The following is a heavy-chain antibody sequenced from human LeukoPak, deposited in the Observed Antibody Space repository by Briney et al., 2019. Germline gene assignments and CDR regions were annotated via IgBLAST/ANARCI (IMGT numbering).Heavy chain of an antibody. Sequence: NPGESLKISCKGSGYRFTNYWIGWVRQKPGEGLEWMGIIYPGDSDTRYSPSFQGQVTISADKSISTAYLQWSSLKASDTAMYYCASRWIQDGFDIWGQGTMVTVSS. CDR2: IYPGDSDT. CDR3: ASRWIQDGFDI. D-gene: IGHD5-18*01. CDR1: GYRFTNYW. J-gene: IGHJ3*02. V-gene: IGHV5-51*01.